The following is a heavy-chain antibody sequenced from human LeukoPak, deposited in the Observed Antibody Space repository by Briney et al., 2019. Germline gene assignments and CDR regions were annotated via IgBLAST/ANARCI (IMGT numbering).Heavy chain of an antibody. D-gene: IGHD3-3*01. CDR2: ISWNSGSI. CDR1: GFTFDDYA. Sequence: GRSLRLSCAASGFTFDDYAMHWVRQAPGRGQEWVSGISWNSGSIGYADSVKGRFTISRDNAKNSLYLQMNSLRAEDTALYYCAKAHGREWLLKNWGQGTLVTVSS. CDR3: AKAHGREWLLKN. J-gene: IGHJ4*02. V-gene: IGHV3-9*01.